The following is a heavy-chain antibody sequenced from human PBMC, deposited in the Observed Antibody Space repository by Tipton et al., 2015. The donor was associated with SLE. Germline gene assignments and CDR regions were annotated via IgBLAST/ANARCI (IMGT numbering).Heavy chain of an antibody. Sequence: TLSLTCTVSGGSISGHYWSWIRQPPGKGLEWIGYIFDSGSTNYNPSLESRVTISVDTSKNQWSLKLTSVTAADTAVYYCVRGRAAPYWYFDLWGRGTLVTVSS. CDR1: GGSISGHY. CDR2: IFDSGST. CDR3: VRGRAAPYWYFDL. J-gene: IGHJ2*01. V-gene: IGHV4-59*11. D-gene: IGHD6-25*01.